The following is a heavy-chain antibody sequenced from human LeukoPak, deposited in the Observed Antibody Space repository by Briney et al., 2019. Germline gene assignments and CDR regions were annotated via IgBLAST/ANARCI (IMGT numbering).Heavy chain of an antibody. V-gene: IGHV3-48*04. CDR3: ARDHNWAFDS. Sequence: QPGGSLRLSCAASGFTFSDYSMNWVRRAPGRGLEWISYIGLASGFVSYADSVKGRFTISSDTARNSVYLQVNSLRAEDTAVYYCARDHNWAFDSWGQGTLVTVSS. CDR1: GFTFSDYS. D-gene: IGHD1-20*01. J-gene: IGHJ4*02. CDR2: IGLASGFV.